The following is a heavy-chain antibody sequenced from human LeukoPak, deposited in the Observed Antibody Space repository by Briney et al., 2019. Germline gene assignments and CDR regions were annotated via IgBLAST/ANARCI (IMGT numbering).Heavy chain of an antibody. J-gene: IGHJ4*02. CDR3: ARFRLTVTTYAHLDY. CDR2: ISSSGSTI. CDR1: GGSISSGGYY. V-gene: IGHV3-11*01. Sequence: LSLTCTVSGGSISSGGYYWSWIRQAPGKGLEWVSYISSSGSTIDYADSVKGRFTISRDNAKNSLYLQMNSLRAEDTAVYYCARFRLTVTTYAHLDYWGQGTLVTVSS. D-gene: IGHD4-17*01.